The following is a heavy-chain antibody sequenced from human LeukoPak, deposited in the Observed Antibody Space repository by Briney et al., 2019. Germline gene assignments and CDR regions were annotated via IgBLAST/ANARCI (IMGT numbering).Heavy chain of an antibody. V-gene: IGHV3-53*01. CDR2: IYSGGST. J-gene: IGHJ4*02. CDR3: ATGVVWGSSDY. D-gene: IGHD3-16*01. Sequence: GGSLRLSCAASGFTVSSNCMSWVRQPPGKGLEWVSVIYSGGSTYYADSVKGRFTISRDNFKNTLYLQMNSLRADDTAVYYCATGVVWGSSDYWGQGTLVIVSS. CDR1: GFTVSSNC.